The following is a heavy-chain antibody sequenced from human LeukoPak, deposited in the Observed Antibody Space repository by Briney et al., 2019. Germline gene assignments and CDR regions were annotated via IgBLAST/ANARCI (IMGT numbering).Heavy chain of an antibody. V-gene: IGHV4-34*01. CDR2: INHSGST. CDR1: GGSFSGYY. J-gene: IGHJ4*02. D-gene: IGHD3-10*01. Sequence: SETLSLTCAVYGGSFSGYYWSWIRRPPGKGLEWIGEINHSGSTNYNPSLKSRVTISVDTSKNQFSLKLSSVTAADTAVYYCARGHQAYYYGSGSPFDYWGQGTLVTVSS. CDR3: ARGHQAYYYGSGSPFDY.